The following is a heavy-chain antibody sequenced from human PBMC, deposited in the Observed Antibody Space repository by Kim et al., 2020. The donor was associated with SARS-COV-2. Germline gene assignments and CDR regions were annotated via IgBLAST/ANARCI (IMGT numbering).Heavy chain of an antibody. CDR1: GFTFSSYA. Sequence: GGSLRLSCAASGFTFSSYAMHWVRQAPGKGLEWVAVISYDGSNKYYADSVKGRFTISRDNSKNTLYLQMNSLRAEDTAVYYCARGVTGYFANYFDYWGQG. D-gene: IGHD3-9*01. CDR3: ARGVTGYFANYFDY. V-gene: IGHV3-30*04. J-gene: IGHJ4*02. CDR2: ISYDGSNK.